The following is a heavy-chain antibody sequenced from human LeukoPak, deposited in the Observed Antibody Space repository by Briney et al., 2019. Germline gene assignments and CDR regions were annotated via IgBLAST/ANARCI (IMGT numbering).Heavy chain of an antibody. CDR1: GGSISSGGYY. CDR3: ARVIGYSSGWYYGMDV. D-gene: IGHD6-19*01. V-gene: IGHV4-31*03. CDR2: IYYSGST. J-gene: IGHJ6*02. Sequence: PSETLSLTCTVSGGSISSGGYYWSWIRQHPGKGLEWIGYIYYSGSTYYNPSLKSRVTISVDTSKNQFSLKLSSVTAADTAVYYCARVIGYSSGWYYGMDVWGQRTTVTVSS.